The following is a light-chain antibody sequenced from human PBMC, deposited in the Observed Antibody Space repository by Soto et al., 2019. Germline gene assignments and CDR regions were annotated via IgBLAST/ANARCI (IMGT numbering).Light chain of an antibody. J-gene: IGKJ2*01. CDR1: QSLSSNS. CDR2: GAS. CDR3: QQYGTSPYT. V-gene: IGKV3-20*01. Sequence: EIVLTQSPGTLSLSPGERATLSCGASQSLSSNSLAWYQQKPGQAPRLLIYGASSRATGIPDRFSGSGSGTDFTLTISRLEPKDFAVYYWQQYGTSPYTFGQGTKLEIK.